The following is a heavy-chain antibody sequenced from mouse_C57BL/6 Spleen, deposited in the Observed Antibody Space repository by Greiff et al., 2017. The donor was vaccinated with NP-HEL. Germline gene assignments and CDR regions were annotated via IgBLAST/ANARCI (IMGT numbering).Heavy chain of an antibody. CDR1: GYTFTDYY. V-gene: IGHV1-26*01. D-gene: IGHD1-1*01. J-gene: IGHJ3*01. CDR2: INPNNGGT. Sequence: EVQLQQSGPELVKPGASVKISCKASGYTFTDYYMNWVKQSHGKSLEWIGDINPNNGGTSYNQKFKGKATLTVDKSSSTAYMELRSLTSEDSAVYYCTTVVRGGFAYWGQGTLVTVSA. CDR3: TTVVRGGFAY.